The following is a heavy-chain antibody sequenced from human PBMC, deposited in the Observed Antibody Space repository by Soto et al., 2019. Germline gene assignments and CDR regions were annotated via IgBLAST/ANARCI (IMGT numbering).Heavy chain of an antibody. CDR1: GGTFSSYT. CDR2: IIPILGIA. J-gene: IGHJ2*01. CDR3: ATLTYCGGYLLCQWYFDL. Sequence: QVQLVQSGAEVKKPGSSVKVSCKASGGTFSSYTISWVRQAPGQGLEWMGRIIPILGIANYAQKFQGRVTNTADKSPNTAYMELSSLRSEDPALYSCATLTYCGGYLLCQWYFDLWGRGTLVTVSS. V-gene: IGHV1-69*02. D-gene: IGHD2-21*01.